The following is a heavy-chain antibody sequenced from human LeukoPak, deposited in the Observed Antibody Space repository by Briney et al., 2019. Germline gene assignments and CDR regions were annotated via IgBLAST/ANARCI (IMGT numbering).Heavy chain of an antibody. CDR2: INPSGGST. CDR1: GYTFTSYY. Sequence: ASVKVSCKASGYTFTSYYMHWVRQAPGQGLEWMGIINPSGGSTSYAQKSQGRVTMTRDTSTSTVYMELSSLRSEDTAVYYCARENLDGAFDYWGQGTLVTVSS. CDR3: ARENLDGAFDY. J-gene: IGHJ4*02. D-gene: IGHD1-1*01. V-gene: IGHV1-46*01.